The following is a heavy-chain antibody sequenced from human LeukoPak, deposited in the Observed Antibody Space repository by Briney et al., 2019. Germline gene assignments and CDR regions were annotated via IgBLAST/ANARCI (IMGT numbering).Heavy chain of an antibody. Sequence: SETPSLTCTVSGGSINSNYWSWIRQPPGEGLEWIAYIDHSGNTNYNPSLKSRVTISRDMSKNQFFLKLTSVTAADTAMYYCARVGSWYYFDYRGQGILVTVSS. D-gene: IGHD6-19*01. V-gene: IGHV4-59*01. CDR3: ARVGSWYYFDY. J-gene: IGHJ4*02. CDR2: IDHSGNT. CDR1: GGSINSNY.